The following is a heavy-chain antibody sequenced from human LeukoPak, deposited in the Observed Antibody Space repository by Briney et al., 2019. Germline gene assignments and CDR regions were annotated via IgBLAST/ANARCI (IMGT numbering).Heavy chain of an antibody. CDR2: INPSGGSK. J-gene: IGHJ4*02. V-gene: IGHV1-46*01. Sequence: EASVKVSCKASGYTFTTYYIHWVRQAPGPGLEWMGIINPSGGSKSYAQKFQGRVTMTRDTSTSTVYMELSSLRSEDTAVYYCATPIGYSGYDFDYWGQGTLVTVSS. CDR3: ATPIGYSGYDFDY. D-gene: IGHD5-12*01. CDR1: GYTFTTYY.